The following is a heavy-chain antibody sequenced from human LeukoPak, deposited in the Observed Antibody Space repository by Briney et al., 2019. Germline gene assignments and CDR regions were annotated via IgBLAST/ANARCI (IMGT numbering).Heavy chain of an antibody. CDR1: GYTFTGYY. D-gene: IGHD6-13*01. Sequence: ASVKVSCKASGYTFTGYYMHWVRQAPGQGLEWMGWINPNSGGTNYAQTFQGWVTMTRDTSISTAYMELSRLRSDDTAVYYCAREFFAAAGTYYYGMDVWGKGTTVTVSS. CDR2: INPNSGGT. V-gene: IGHV1-2*04. CDR3: AREFFAAAGTYYYGMDV. J-gene: IGHJ6*04.